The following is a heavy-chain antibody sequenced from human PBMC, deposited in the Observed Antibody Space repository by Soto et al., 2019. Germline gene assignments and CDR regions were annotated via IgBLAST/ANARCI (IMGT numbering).Heavy chain of an antibody. CDR3: AAKYYDFWSGYYTRDIDYYYGMDV. CDR1: GFTFTSSA. V-gene: IGHV1-58*01. D-gene: IGHD3-3*01. Sequence: ASVKVSCKASGFTFTSSAVQWVRQARGQRLEWTGWIVVGSGNTNYAQKFQERVTITRDMSTSTAYMELSSLRSEDTAVYYCAAKYYDFWSGYYTRDIDYYYGMDVWGQGTTVTVSS. J-gene: IGHJ6*02. CDR2: IVVGSGNT.